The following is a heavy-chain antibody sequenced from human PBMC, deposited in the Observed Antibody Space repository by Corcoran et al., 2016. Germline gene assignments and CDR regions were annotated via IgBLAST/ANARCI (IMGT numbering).Heavy chain of an antibody. J-gene: IGHJ5*02. V-gene: IGHV2-5*01. CDR3: VHKAVARQDWCDP. CDR2: VYWNDEK. CDR1: GFSLTTDGVG. D-gene: IGHD6-6*01. Sequence: QITLKESGPTLVKPTQTLMLTCTFSGFSLTTDGVGVGWIRQAQGKALEFLSLVYWNDEKRYSPSLNSRLTITKDTSKNQVVLTMTNMDPVDTATYYCVHKAVARQDWCDPGGHGTLVSGYS.